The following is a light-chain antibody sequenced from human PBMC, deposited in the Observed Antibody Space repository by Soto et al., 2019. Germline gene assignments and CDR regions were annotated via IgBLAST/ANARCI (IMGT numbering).Light chain of an antibody. V-gene: IGLV1-40*01. Sequence: QSVLTQPPSVSGAPGQRVTISCTGSSSNIGAGYDVHWYRQLPGTAPKLLIFGISNRPSGVPDRFSGSKSGTSASLAITGLQAEDEADYYCHSYDSSLSGSYVFGTGTKVTVL. J-gene: IGLJ1*01. CDR1: SSNIGAGYD. CDR2: GIS. CDR3: HSYDSSLSGSYV.